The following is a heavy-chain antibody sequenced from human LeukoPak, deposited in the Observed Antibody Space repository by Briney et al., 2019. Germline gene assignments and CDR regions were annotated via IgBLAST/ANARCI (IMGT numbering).Heavy chain of an antibody. V-gene: IGHV7-4-1*02. J-gene: IGHJ6*02. CDR3: ARARYCIGSTCPAVYYGMDV. D-gene: IGHD2-15*01. Sequence: ASMKVSCKASGYTFNSYALDWVRQAPGQGLEWMGWINTNTGNPTYAQGFTGRFVFSLDTSVSTAYLEISSLKAEDTAVYYCARARYCIGSTCPAVYYGMDVWGQGTTVTVSS. CDR1: GYTFNSYA. CDR2: INTNTGNP.